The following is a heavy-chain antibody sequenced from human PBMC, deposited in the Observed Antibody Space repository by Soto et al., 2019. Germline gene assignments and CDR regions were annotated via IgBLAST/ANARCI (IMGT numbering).Heavy chain of an antibody. D-gene: IGHD3-10*01. CDR3: AREYGGFGALRVLYYYYGMDV. CDR2: ISYDGSNK. CDR1: GFTFSSYA. Sequence: GGSLRLSCAASGFTFSSYAMHWVRQAPGKGLEWVAVISYDGSNKYYADSVKGRFTISRDNSKNTLYLQMNSLRAEDTAVYYCAREYGGFGALRVLYYYYGMDVWGQGTTVTVSS. V-gene: IGHV3-30-3*01. J-gene: IGHJ6*02.